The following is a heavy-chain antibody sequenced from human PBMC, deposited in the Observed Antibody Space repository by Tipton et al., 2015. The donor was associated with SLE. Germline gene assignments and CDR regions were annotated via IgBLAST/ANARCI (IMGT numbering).Heavy chain of an antibody. D-gene: IGHD3-10*01. CDR2: IYYSGST. Sequence: LRLSCTVSGGSISSSSYYWGWIRQPPGKGLEWIGSIYYSGSTYYNPSLKSRVTISVDTSKNQFSLKLSSVTTADTAVYYCARGSPDPTDWGQGTLVTVSS. V-gene: IGHV4-39*07. CDR3: ARGSPDPTD. CDR1: GGSISSSSYY. J-gene: IGHJ4*02.